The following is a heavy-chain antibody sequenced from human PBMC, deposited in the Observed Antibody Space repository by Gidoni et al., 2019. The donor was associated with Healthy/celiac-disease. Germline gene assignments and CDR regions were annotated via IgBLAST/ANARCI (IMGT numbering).Heavy chain of an antibody. CDR2: INHSGST. Sequence: QVQLQQWGAGLLKPSETLSLTCAVYGGSFSAYYWSWIRQPPGKGLEWIGEINHSGSTNYNPSLRSRVTISVDTSKNQFSLKLSSVTAADTAVYYCAGGNNWNYGGVGYFDYWGQGTLVTVSS. D-gene: IGHD1-7*01. CDR3: AGGNNWNYGGVGYFDY. J-gene: IGHJ4*02. CDR1: GGSFSAYY. V-gene: IGHV4-34*01.